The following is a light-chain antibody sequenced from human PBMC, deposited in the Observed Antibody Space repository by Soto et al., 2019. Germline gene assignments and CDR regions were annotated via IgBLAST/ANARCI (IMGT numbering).Light chain of an antibody. Sequence: DIQLTQSPSFLSASVGDRVTITCRASQDISTHLAWYQQKPGIAPKLLIFSASTLQSGVPSGFSGSGSGTEFTLTISSLQPEDFATYYCQQVKHYPLTFGGGTKVEIK. CDR2: SAS. CDR3: QQVKHYPLT. CDR1: QDISTH. J-gene: IGKJ4*01. V-gene: IGKV1-9*01.